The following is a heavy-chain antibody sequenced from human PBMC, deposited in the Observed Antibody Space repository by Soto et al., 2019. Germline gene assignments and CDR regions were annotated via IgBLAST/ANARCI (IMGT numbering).Heavy chain of an antibody. Sequence: ASVKVSCKASGYTFTSYYMHWVRQAPGQGLEWMGIINPSGGSTSYAQKFQGRVTMTRDTSTSTVYMELSSLRSEDTAVYYCARDCFYDSSGYSNWFDPWGQGTLVPVSS. V-gene: IGHV1-46*01. CDR2: INPSGGST. CDR3: ARDCFYDSSGYSNWFDP. D-gene: IGHD3-22*01. CDR1: GYTFTSYY. J-gene: IGHJ5*02.